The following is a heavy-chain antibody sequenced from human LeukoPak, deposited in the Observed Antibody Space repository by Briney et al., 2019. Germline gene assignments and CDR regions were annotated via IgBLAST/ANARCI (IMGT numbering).Heavy chain of an antibody. CDR1: GITLSNYG. J-gene: IGHJ4*02. CDR3: AKGRGLVSPDDH. CDR2: ISDSGGRT. D-gene: IGHD3/OR15-3a*01. Sequence: GGSLRFSCAVSGITLSNYGMSWVRPAAGKGLEGVAGISDSGGRTNYADSVKGRFTISRDNPKNTLYLQMNSLKAEDTAVYYCAKGRGLVSPDDHWGQGTLVTVSS. V-gene: IGHV3-23*01.